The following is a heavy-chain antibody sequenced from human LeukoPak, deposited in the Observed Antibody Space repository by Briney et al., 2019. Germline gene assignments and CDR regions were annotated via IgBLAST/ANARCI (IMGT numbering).Heavy chain of an antibody. Sequence: GGSLRLSCVGSGFTFDYYAMTWVRQAPGKGLEWVAAIIGTGVSTYYADSMKGRFTISRDNSKNILYLQINSLRAEDTAVYYCAKVGLVGAPTYYYYYLDVWGKGTTVTVSS. J-gene: IGHJ6*03. V-gene: IGHV3-23*01. CDR2: IIGTGVST. CDR1: GFTFDYYA. D-gene: IGHD1-26*01. CDR3: AKVGLVGAPTYYYYYLDV.